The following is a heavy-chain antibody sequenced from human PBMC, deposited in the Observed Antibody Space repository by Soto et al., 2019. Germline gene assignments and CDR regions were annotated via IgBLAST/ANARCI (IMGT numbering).Heavy chain of an antibody. CDR2: IISSSTTI. Sequence: EVQLVESGGGLVKRGGSLRLSCAASGFTFSSYSMNWARQAPGKWLEWIAYIISSSTTIFYADSVKGRFTISRDNAKSSLYLQMNSLRYEDTAVYYCARDNGMAGSFDPWGQGTLVTVSS. CDR3: ARDNGMAGSFDP. J-gene: IGHJ5*02. D-gene: IGHD2-8*01. CDR1: GFTFSSYS. V-gene: IGHV3-48*02.